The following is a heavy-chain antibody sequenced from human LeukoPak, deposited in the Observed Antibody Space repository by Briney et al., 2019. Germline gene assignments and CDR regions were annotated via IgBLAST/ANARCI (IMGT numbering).Heavy chain of an antibody. D-gene: IGHD3-10*01. V-gene: IGHV4-39*01. CDR2: VYYSGST. CDR3: ARPYHYYGSGKFDP. Sequence: PSETLSLTCNVSGGSITSYYWSWIRQPPGKGLEWIGSVYYSGSTYYNPSLKSRVTISVDTSKNQFSLRLSSVTAADTAVYYCARPYHYYGSGKFDPWGQGTLVTVSS. CDR1: GGSITSYY. J-gene: IGHJ5*02.